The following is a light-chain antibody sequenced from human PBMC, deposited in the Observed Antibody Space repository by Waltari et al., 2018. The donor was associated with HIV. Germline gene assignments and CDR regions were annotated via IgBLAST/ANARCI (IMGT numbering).Light chain of an antibody. CDR2: RNN. Sequence: QSVLTQPPSASGTPGQRGTVSCSGSSSNIGSNYESWYQQLPGTAPKLLISRNNQRPSGVPDRFSGAKSGTSASLAISGLRSEDEADYYCAAWDDSLSGRVFGGGTKLTVL. CDR1: SSNIGSNY. CDR3: AAWDDSLSGRV. J-gene: IGLJ3*02. V-gene: IGLV1-47*01.